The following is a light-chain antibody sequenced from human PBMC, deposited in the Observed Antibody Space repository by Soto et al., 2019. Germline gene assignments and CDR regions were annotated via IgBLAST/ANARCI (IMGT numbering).Light chain of an antibody. Sequence: MRMNPCQATLSVPPGERVTLSCRTSHSVNSDLAWYQQKPGQAPRLLIFGASSRAAGNPDRFSGSGSGTDFTLTISRLEPEDFAVSYCQQYAGSPPWTFGQGTKVDIK. V-gene: IGKV3-20*01. CDR1: HSVNSD. CDR3: QQYAGSPPWT. CDR2: GAS. J-gene: IGKJ1*01.